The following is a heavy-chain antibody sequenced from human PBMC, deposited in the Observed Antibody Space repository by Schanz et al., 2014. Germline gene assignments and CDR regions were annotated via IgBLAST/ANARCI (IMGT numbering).Heavy chain of an antibody. V-gene: IGHV3-7*04. CDR3: AKEDRTHSSDYVY. CDR2: VKQDGIEK. Sequence: VQLVESGGGVVQPGGSLRLSCESSGFTFNGHAMHWVRQAPGKGLEWVANVKQDGIEKYYLESVRGRFTISRDNAKNSLYLQMNSLRPEDTAVYYCAKEDRTHSSDYVYWGQGTLVTVSS. D-gene: IGHD3-22*01. CDR1: GFTFNGHA. J-gene: IGHJ4*02.